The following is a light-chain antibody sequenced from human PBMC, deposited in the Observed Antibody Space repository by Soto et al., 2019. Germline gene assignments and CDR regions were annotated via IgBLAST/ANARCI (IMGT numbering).Light chain of an antibody. V-gene: IGKV3-11*01. CDR2: DTF. Sequence: EIVLTQSPATLSLSPGESATLSCRASQSVGSSLAWYQQKPGQAPRLLIYDTFNRATGVPARFSGSGSGTDFPLTISSLEPEDFAVFYCQQRSNWPLTFGGGTKVEI. CDR3: QQRSNWPLT. CDR1: QSVGSS. J-gene: IGKJ4*01.